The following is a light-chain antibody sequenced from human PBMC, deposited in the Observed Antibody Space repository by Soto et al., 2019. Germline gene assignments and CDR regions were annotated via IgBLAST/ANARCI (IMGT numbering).Light chain of an antibody. V-gene: IGKV3-20*01. CDR3: RQYGSSPGLLT. CDR1: QSVSNTY. J-gene: IGKJ3*01. CDR2: DAS. Sequence: EIVLTQSPGTLSLSPGERATLSCRASQSVSNTYLAWYQQKPGQAPRLLIYDASSRATGIPDRFSGSGSGTDFTLTISRLEPEDFAVYYCRQYGSSPGLLTSGPGTQVDIK.